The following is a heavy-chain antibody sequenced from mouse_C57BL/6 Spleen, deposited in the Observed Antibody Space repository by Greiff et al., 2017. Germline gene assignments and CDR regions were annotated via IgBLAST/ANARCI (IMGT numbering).Heavy chain of an antibody. CDR1: GYTFTSYW. V-gene: IGHV1-53*01. Sequence: QVQLQQPGTELVKPGASVKLSCKASGYTFTSYWMHWVKQRPGQGLEWIGNINPSNGGTNYNEKFKSKATLTVDKSPSTAYMQLSSLTSEDSAVYYCARPDGYSWYFDVWGTGTTVTVSS. CDR2: INPSNGGT. CDR3: ARPDGYSWYFDV. D-gene: IGHD2-3*01. J-gene: IGHJ1*03.